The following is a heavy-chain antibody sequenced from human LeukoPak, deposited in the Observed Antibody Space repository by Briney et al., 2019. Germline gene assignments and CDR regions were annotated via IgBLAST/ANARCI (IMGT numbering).Heavy chain of an antibody. D-gene: IGHD1-26*01. CDR1: GYTFTGYD. V-gene: IGHV1-8*01. Sequence: ASVKVSSKPSGYTFTGYDFNWVRPGTGQGREWMGWMNPNNGNTGYAQKFQGRVSMTRDTSISTAYLELSSLRSEDTAVYYCARGGRGGSYWTDYWGQGTLVTVSS. CDR2: MNPNNGNT. J-gene: IGHJ4*02. CDR3: ARGGRGGSYWTDY.